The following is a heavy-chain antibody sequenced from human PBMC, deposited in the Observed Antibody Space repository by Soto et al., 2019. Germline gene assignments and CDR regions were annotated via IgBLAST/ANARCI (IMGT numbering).Heavy chain of an antibody. J-gene: IGHJ4*02. CDR3: ARVRSSGWAFGY. Sequence: QVQLQQWGAGLLKPSETLSLTCAVYGGSFSGYYWSWIRQPPGKGLEWIGEINHSGSTNYNPSLKSRVTISVDTSKNQFSLKLTSVTAADTAVYYCARVRSSGWAFGYWGQGTLVTVSS. V-gene: IGHV4-34*01. D-gene: IGHD6-19*01. CDR1: GGSFSGYY. CDR2: INHSGST.